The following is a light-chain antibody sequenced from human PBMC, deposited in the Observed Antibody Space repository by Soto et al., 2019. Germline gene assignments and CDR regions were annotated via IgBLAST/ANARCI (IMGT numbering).Light chain of an antibody. V-gene: IGKV3D-15*01. CDR3: LQNNEWPLT. CDR1: QFVGRN. J-gene: IGKJ4*01. Sequence: ETIMTQSPAILSASPGDEATLSCRASQFVGRNVAWYRQKVGQAPRLLIYSASTRATGIPVRFSGSGSGTEFTLTISGLQSDDFATYYCLQNNEWPLTFGGGTKVEIK. CDR2: SAS.